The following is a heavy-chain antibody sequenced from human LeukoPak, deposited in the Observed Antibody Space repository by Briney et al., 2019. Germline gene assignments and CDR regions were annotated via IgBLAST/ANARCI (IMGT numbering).Heavy chain of an antibody. D-gene: IGHD3-22*01. CDR3: AKVTVPLVVITAGGFDY. V-gene: IGHV3-30*02. CDR2: IRYDGNNK. Sequence: PGGSLRLSCAASGFTFSSYGMHWVRQAPGKGLEWVAFIRYDGNNKYYADSVKGRFTISRDNSKNTLNLQMNSLRADDTAVYYCAKVTVPLVVITAGGFDYWGQGTLVTISS. CDR1: GFTFSSYG. J-gene: IGHJ4*02.